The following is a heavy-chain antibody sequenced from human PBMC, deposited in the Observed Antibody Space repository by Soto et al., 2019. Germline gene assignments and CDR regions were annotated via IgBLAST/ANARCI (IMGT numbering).Heavy chain of an antibody. CDR3: VRRAAVVGIDY. Sequence: ASVKVSCKASGYTFTSYVINWVRQATGQGLEYLGWMNPNSGNTGYVQKFQGRVTMTRDTSISTAYMELSSLRAEDTAVYYCVRRAAVVGIDYWGQGTLVTVSS. D-gene: IGHD2-2*01. J-gene: IGHJ4*02. V-gene: IGHV1-8*01. CDR1: GYTFTSYV. CDR2: MNPNSGNT.